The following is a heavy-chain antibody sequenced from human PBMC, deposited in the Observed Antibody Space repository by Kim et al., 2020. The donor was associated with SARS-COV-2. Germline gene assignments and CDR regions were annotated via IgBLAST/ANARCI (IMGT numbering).Heavy chain of an antibody. CDR3: ARLEYSYGQNYGMDV. Sequence: GESLKISCKGSGYSFTSYWISWVRQMPGKGLEWMGRIDPSDSYTNYRPSFQGHVTISADKSISTAYLQWSSLKASDTAMDYCARLEYSYGQNYGMDVWGQGTTVTVSS. J-gene: IGHJ6*02. CDR2: IDPSDSYT. CDR1: GYSFTSYW. D-gene: IGHD5-18*01. V-gene: IGHV5-10-1*01.